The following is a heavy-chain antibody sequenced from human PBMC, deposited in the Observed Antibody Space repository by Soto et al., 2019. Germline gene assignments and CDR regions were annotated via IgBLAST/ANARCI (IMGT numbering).Heavy chain of an antibody. V-gene: IGHV1-2*02. D-gene: IGHD1-1*01. CDR3: ARAEMEADWFDP. J-gene: IGHJ5*02. CDR2: IIPNTGGT. CDR1: EYTFTDFY. Sequence: QVPLVQSGAEVKKPGASVKVSCKASEYTFTDFYIHWVRQAPGQGLEWLGWIIPNTGGTSYAQKFQGRVTMTRDTSISTVYMELSRLTSDDTAVYYCARAEMEADWFDPWGQGTLVTVSS.